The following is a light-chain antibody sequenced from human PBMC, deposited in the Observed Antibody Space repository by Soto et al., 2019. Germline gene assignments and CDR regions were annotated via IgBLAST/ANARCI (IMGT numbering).Light chain of an antibody. CDR2: AAS. Sequence: DVQLTQSPSSQSASVGDRVTITCRTSQNIRTHLNWYQLKPGKAPELLIYAASTLQSGVPSRFSGSGSGTDFTLTISCLQSEDFATYYCQQYYSFPPTFGQGTKVDIK. V-gene: IGKV1-39*01. CDR3: QQYYSFPPT. CDR1: QNIRTH. J-gene: IGKJ1*01.